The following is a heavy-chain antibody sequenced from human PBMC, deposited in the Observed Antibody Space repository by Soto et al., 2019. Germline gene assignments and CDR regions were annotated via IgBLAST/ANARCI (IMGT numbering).Heavy chain of an antibody. CDR1: GGSISSSSYY. CDR3: ARQDTMYSGSYYDAFDI. J-gene: IGHJ3*02. CDR2: IYYSGST. D-gene: IGHD1-26*01. Sequence: SETLSLTCTVSGGSISSSSYYWGWIRQPPGKGLEWIGSIYYSGSTYYNPSLKSRLTISVDTSKNHFSLKLSSVTAADTAVYYCARQDTMYSGSYYDAFDIWGQGTMVTVSS. V-gene: IGHV4-39*01.